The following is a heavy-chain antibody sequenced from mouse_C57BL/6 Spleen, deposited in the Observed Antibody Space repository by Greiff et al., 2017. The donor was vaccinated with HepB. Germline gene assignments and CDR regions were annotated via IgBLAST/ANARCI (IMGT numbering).Heavy chain of an antibody. J-gene: IGHJ1*03. CDR3: ARPLTGTGERYFDV. CDR2: ISNGGGST. CDR1: GFTFSDYY. D-gene: IGHD4-1*01. Sequence: EVKLVESGGGLVQPGGSLKLSCAASGFTFSDYYMYWVRQTPEKRLEWVAYISNGGGSTYYPDTVKGRFTISRDNAKNTLYLQMSRLKSEDTAMYYCARPLTGTGERYFDVWGTGTTVTVSS. V-gene: IGHV5-12*01.